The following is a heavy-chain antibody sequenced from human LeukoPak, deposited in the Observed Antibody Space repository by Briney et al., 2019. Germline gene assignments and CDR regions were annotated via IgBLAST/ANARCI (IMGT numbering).Heavy chain of an antibody. CDR2: ISGSGGST. Sequence: GGSLRLSCAASGFTFSSYAMSWVRQAPGKGLEWVSAISGSGGSTYYADSVKGRFTISRDNSKNTVYLQMKSLKTEDTAVYYCCTHRTSSSCGLWGQGTLVTVSS. CDR3: CTHRTSSSCGL. V-gene: IGHV3-23*01. J-gene: IGHJ4*02. CDR1: GFTFSSYA. D-gene: IGHD2-15*01.